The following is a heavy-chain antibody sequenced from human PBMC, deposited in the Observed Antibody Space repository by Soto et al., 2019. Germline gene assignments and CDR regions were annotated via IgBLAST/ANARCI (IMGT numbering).Heavy chain of an antibody. CDR3: VRSNYFDY. V-gene: IGHV4-59*11. CDR1: GGSIRSHY. CDR2: IYYSGST. Sequence: SETLSLTCTVSGGSIRSHYWSWIRQPPGKRLEWIGYIYYSGSTNYNPSLKSRVTISVETSKNQFSLKLSSVTAADTAMYYCVRSNYFDYWGQGTLVTVSS. J-gene: IGHJ4*02.